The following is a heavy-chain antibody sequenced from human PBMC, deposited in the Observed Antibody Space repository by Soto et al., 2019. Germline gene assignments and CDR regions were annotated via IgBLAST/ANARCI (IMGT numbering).Heavy chain of an antibody. V-gene: IGHV3-23*01. J-gene: IGHJ5*02. CDR2: IGARGGRT. D-gene: IGHD2-2*02. CDR1: GFTFSSYT. Sequence: EVQLLESGGGLVQPGGSLRLSCAASGFTFSSYTMTWVRQAPGKGVEWVSSIGARGGRTYYADSVKGRFAISRDNSKSTLYLQMNSRSADDTAVYSCAKPSAAINPPVNWCDPWGQGTLVTVSS. CDR3: AKPSAAINPPVNWCDP.